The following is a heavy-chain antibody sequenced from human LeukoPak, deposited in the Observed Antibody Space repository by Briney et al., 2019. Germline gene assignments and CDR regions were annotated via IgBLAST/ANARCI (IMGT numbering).Heavy chain of an antibody. D-gene: IGHD2-15*01. J-gene: IGHJ4*02. CDR3: AKGDGDIGY. Sequence: GGSLRLSCAASGFPFNDYYMTWIRQAPGKGLEWVSHISSSGSTIYYADSVKGRFIISRDNAKNSLYLQMNSLRAEDTALYYCAKGDGDIGYWGQGTLVTVSS. CDR2: ISSSGSTI. V-gene: IGHV3-11*01. CDR1: GFPFNDYY.